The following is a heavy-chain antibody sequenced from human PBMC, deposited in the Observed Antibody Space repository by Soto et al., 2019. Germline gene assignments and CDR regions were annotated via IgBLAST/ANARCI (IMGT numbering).Heavy chain of an antibody. CDR3: VIQPSGVVY. Sequence: SVKVSCKASGFTFTSSAVQWVRQARGQRLEWIGWIILSSGGTNYAQKFREWVTMTRDTSVSTAYMDLNSLKSEDTAVYYCVIQPSGVVYWGQGTLVTVSS. V-gene: IGHV1-58*01. CDR1: GFTFTSSA. CDR2: IILSSGGT. J-gene: IGHJ4*02. D-gene: IGHD3-10*01.